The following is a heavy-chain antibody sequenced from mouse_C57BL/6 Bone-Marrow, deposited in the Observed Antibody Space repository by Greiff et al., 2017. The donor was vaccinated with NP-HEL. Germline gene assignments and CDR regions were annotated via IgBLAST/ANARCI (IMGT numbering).Heavy chain of an antibody. V-gene: IGHV1-62-2*01. CDR1: GYTFTEYT. Sequence: QVQLQQSGAELVKPGASVKLSCKASGYTFTEYTIHWVKQRSGQGLEWIGWFYPGSGSIKYNEKFKNKATLTADKSYSTVYMELSRLTSEDSAVNFCARHEWDICGYSNYAWFAYWGQGTLVTVSA. CDR2: FYPGSGSI. J-gene: IGHJ3*01. CDR3: ARHEWDICGYSNYAWFAY. D-gene: IGHD2-5*01.